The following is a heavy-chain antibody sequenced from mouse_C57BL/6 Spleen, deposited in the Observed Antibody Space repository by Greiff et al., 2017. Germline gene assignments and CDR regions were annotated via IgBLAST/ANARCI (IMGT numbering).Heavy chain of an antibody. CDR2: IHPNSGST. J-gene: IGHJ4*01. D-gene: IGHD1-1*01. CDR3: ARTDYYGSSYDYYAMDF. CDR1: GYTFTSYW. Sequence: VQLQQPGAELVKPGASVKLSCKASGYTFTSYWMHWVKQRPGQGLEWIGMIHPNSGSTNYNEKFKSKATLTVDKSSSTAYMQLSSLTSEDSAVYYCARTDYYGSSYDYYAMDFWGQGTSVTVSS. V-gene: IGHV1-64*01.